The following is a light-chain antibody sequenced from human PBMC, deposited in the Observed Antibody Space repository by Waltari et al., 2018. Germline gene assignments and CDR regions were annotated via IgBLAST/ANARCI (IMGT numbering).Light chain of an antibody. Sequence: QSILTQPPSVSGAPGQSVSISCTGSSSNTGAGYAVHWYQQVPGRAPHLSIFGHPLRPSGVTDRFSASKSATSASLAITGLRADDEAVYYCQSYDINLSGSGVFGGGTRLTVL. CDR3: QSYDINLSGSGV. J-gene: IGLJ3*02. CDR2: GHP. CDR1: SSNTGAGYA. V-gene: IGLV1-40*01.